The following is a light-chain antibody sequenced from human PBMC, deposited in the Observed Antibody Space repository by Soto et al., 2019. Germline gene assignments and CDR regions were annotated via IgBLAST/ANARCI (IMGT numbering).Light chain of an antibody. CDR3: MQALQTPT. V-gene: IGKV2-28*01. Sequence: DIVMTQSPLSLPVTPGEPASISCRSSQSLLHLNGYNSLDWYLQKPGQSPQLLIYLGSNRASGVPDRFSGGGSGTDFTLRISRVEAEDVGVYYCMQALQTPTFGQGTRLEIK. CDR1: QSLLHLNGYNS. J-gene: IGKJ5*01. CDR2: LGS.